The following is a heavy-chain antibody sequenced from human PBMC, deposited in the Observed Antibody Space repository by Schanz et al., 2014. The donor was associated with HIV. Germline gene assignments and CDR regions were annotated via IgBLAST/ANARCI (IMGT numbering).Heavy chain of an antibody. Sequence: VQLVQSGAEVKEPGASVKVSCKASGYTFIDYYVHWVRQATGQGLEWMGWISAYNGNTNYAQKLQGRVTMTTDTSTSTAYMELRSLRSDDTAVYYCARTRGIAVAGFDYWGQGTLVTVSS. J-gene: IGHJ4*02. CDR3: ARTRGIAVAGFDY. V-gene: IGHV1-18*01. D-gene: IGHD6-19*01. CDR1: GYTFIDYY. CDR2: ISAYNGNT.